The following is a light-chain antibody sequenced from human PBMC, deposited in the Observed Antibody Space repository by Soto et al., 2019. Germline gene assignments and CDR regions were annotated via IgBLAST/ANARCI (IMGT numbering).Light chain of an antibody. CDR1: SSDVGGYNY. CDR2: DVS. V-gene: IGLV2-14*01. Sequence: SVLTQPASVSGSPGQSITISCTGTSSDVGGYNYVSWYQQHPGKAPKLMIYDVSNRPSGVSNRFSGSKSGNTASLTISGLQAEDEADYYCSSYTSSNTLSYVVFGGGTKVTVL. J-gene: IGLJ2*01. CDR3: SSYTSSNTLSYVV.